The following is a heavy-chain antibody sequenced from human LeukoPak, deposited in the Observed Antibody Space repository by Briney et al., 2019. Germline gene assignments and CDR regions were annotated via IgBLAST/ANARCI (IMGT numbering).Heavy chain of an antibody. CDR1: GDSFSSVTDY. Sequence: NPSETLSLTCTVSGDSFSSVTDYWAWIRQPPGKGLEWIASGDYSGGTYYNPSLESRVAISADMSKNQFSLKLTSVTGADTAVYYCAGERGEEYSSGWYNRNYFDNWGQGIRVTVSS. D-gene: IGHD6-19*01. CDR2: GDYSGGT. J-gene: IGHJ4*02. V-gene: IGHV4-39*07. CDR3: AGERGEEYSSGWYNRNYFDN.